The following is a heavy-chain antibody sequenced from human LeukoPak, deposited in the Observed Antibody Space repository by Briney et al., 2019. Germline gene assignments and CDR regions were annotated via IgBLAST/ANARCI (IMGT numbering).Heavy chain of an antibody. V-gene: IGHV3-23*01. CDR1: GDSISSGDYY. CDR3: AKDDRIQTRRYSYNY. CDR2: ISGSGGST. Sequence: ETLSLTCTVSGDSISSGDYYWSWVRQAPGKGLEWVSVISGSGGSTSYADSVKGRFTISRDNSMNTLYLQMNSLRAEDTAVYYCAKDDRIQTRRYSYNYWGQGTLVTVSS. J-gene: IGHJ4*02. D-gene: IGHD5-18*01.